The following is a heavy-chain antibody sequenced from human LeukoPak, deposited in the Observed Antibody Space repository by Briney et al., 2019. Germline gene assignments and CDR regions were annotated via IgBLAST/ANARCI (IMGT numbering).Heavy chain of an antibody. CDR2: IYYSVST. J-gene: IGHJ3*02. D-gene: IGHD5-18*01. CDR3: ARNWAGVQLGSFDI. CDR1: GGSISSYY. V-gene: IGHV4-59*01. Sequence: SETLSLTCTVSGGSISSYYWSWTRQPPGKGLEWIGYIYYSVSTNYNPSLKSRVTISVDTSKNQFSLKLSSVTAADTAVYYCARNWAGVQLGSFDIWGQGTMVTVSS.